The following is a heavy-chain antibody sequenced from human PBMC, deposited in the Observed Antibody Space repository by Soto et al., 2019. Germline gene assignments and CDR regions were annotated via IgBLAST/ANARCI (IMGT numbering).Heavy chain of an antibody. CDR2: IYYSGST. CDR1: GGSISSYY. Sequence: SETLSLTCTVSGGSISSYYWSWIRQPPGKGLEWVGYIYYSGSTNYNPSLKSRVTISVDTSKNQFSLKLSSVTAADTAVYYCARAKYDFWSGYYSRDNWFDPWGQGTLVTVSS. V-gene: IGHV4-59*01. D-gene: IGHD3-3*01. CDR3: ARAKYDFWSGYYSRDNWFDP. J-gene: IGHJ5*02.